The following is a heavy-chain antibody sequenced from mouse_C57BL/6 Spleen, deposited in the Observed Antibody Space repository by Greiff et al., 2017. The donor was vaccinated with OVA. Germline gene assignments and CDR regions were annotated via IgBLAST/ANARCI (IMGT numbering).Heavy chain of an antibody. CDR2: ISGGGGNT. D-gene: IGHD2-5*01. Sequence: EVQLVESGGGLVKPGGSLKLSCAASGFTFSSYTMSWVRQTPEKRLGWVATISGGGGNTYYPDSVKGRFTISRDNAKNTLYLQMSSLRSEDTALYYCARQGYSNYFDYWGQGTTLTVSS. J-gene: IGHJ2*01. V-gene: IGHV5-9*01. CDR3: ARQGYSNYFDY. CDR1: GFTFSSYT.